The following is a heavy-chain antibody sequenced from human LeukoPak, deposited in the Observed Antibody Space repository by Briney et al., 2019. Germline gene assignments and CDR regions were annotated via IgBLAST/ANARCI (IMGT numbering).Heavy chain of an antibody. V-gene: IGHV4-34*01. J-gene: IGHJ4*02. D-gene: IGHD6-6*01. CDR1: GGSFSAYY. Sequence: PSETLSPTCAVSGGSFSAYYWNWIRQPPGKGLEWIGEINHSGSTHYNPSLKSRVTISVDTSKNQFSLKLTSVTAADTAVYYCARGRGFWRSSSPGDCWGQGTLVTVSS. CDR2: INHSGST. CDR3: ARGRGFWRSSSPGDC.